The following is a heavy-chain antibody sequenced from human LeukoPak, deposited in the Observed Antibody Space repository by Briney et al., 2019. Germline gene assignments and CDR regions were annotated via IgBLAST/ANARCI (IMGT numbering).Heavy chain of an antibody. D-gene: IGHD5-24*01. CDR3: AREEMATSFFDY. J-gene: IGHJ4*02. V-gene: IGHV3-21*01. CDR1: GFTFSSYS. Sequence: PGGSLRLSCAASGFTFSSYSMNWVRQAPGKGLEWVSSISSSSSYIYYADSVKGRFTISRDNAKNSLYLQMNSLRAEDTAVYYCAREEMATSFFDYWGQGTLVTVSS. CDR2: ISSSSSYI.